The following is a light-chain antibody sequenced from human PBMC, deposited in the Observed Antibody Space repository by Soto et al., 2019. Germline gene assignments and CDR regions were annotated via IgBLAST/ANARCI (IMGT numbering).Light chain of an antibody. V-gene: IGLV1-44*01. CDR2: SNN. CDR1: SSNIGSNT. Sequence: QSVLTQPPSASGTPGQTVTISCSGSSSNIGSNTVNWYQQVPGTAPKLLIYSNNQRPSGVPDRFSGSKSGTSASLAISGLQSDDEADYYCATWDDSLRVFGGGTQLTVL. CDR3: ATWDDSLRV. J-gene: IGLJ3*02.